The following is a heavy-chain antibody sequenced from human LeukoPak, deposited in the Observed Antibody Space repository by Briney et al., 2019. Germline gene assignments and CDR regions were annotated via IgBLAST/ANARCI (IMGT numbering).Heavy chain of an antibody. D-gene: IGHD3-16*01. J-gene: IGHJ4*02. Sequence: SQTLSLTCAISGDSVSSNSAAWNWIRQSPSRGLEWLGRTYYRSKWYNDYAVSVKSRITSNPDTSKNQFSLQLNSVTPEDTAVYYCAIFSWASYVLTDYWGQGTLVTVSS. CDR2: TYYRSKWYN. V-gene: IGHV6-1*01. CDR3: AIFSWASYVLTDY. CDR1: GDSVSSNSAA.